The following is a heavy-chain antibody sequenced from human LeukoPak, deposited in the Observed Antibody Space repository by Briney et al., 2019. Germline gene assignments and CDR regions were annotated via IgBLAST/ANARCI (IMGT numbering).Heavy chain of an antibody. CDR1: GFTFDDYS. J-gene: IGHJ4*02. CDR3: ARDRDSSGCDY. Sequence: PGGSLRLSCAASGFTFDDYSMNWVRQAPGKGLEWVSSISSSSSYIYYADSVKGRFTISRDNAKNSLYLQMNSLRAEDTAVYYCARDRDSSGCDYWGQGTLVTVSS. V-gene: IGHV3-21*01. CDR2: ISSSSSYI. D-gene: IGHD3-22*01.